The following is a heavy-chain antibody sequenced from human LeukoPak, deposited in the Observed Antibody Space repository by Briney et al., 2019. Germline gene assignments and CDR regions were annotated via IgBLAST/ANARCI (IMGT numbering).Heavy chain of an antibody. V-gene: IGHV4-4*07. CDR1: GGSIGIYY. D-gene: IGHD1-26*01. J-gene: IGHJ4*02. CDR3: ARGWASRGQKSCFDY. Sequence: SETLSLTCTVSGGSIGIYYWTWIRQSAGKGLEWLGRMYASGDFNYNPLLKSRVTMSVDTSKNQFSLNLNSVTAADTAVYYCARGWASRGQKSCFDYWGRGTLVTVSS. CDR2: MYASGDF.